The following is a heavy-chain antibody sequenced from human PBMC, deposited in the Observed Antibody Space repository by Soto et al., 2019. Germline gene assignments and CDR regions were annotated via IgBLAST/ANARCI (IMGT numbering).Heavy chain of an antibody. D-gene: IGHD3-10*01. CDR3: AREPMVRAAHGFDI. CDR1: GYPCTGHY. J-gene: IGHJ3*02. Sequence: QVQLVPSGAEVKKPGASVKVSCKASGYPCTGHYMHWVRQSPGQGLEWMGWINPNSVGTNYAQKYQGRVTMTRDTSISTDYMELRRLRSDETAVYYCAREPMVRAAHGFDIWGQGTMVTVSS. CDR2: INPNSVGT. V-gene: IGHV1-2*02.